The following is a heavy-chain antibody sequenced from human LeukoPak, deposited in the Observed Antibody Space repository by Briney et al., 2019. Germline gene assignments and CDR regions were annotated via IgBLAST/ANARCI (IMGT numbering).Heavy chain of an antibody. CDR3: ARDLQSSRDGYTRVGRDDDY. CDR1: GGTFSSYA. V-gene: IGHV1-69*13. CDR2: IIPIFGTA. J-gene: IGHJ4*02. D-gene: IGHD5-24*01. Sequence: SVKVSCKASGGTFSSYAISWVRQALGQGLEWMGGIIPIFGTANYAQKFQGRVTITADESTSTAYMELSSLRSEDTAVYYCARDLQSSRDGYTRVGRDDDYWGQGTLVTVSS.